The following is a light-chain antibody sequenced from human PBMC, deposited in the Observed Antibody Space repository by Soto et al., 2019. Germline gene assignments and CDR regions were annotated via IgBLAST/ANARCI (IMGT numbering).Light chain of an antibody. CDR1: QSISNW. V-gene: IGKV1-5*01. CDR3: QQYNSYPWT. J-gene: IGKJ1*01. CDR2: DAS. Sequence: DIQMTQSPSTLSAFVGDRVTITCRASQSISNWLAWYQQKPGKAPKLLIYDASSLESGVPSRFSGSGSGTEFTLTISSLQPDDFATYYCQQYNSYPWTFGQGTKVDIK.